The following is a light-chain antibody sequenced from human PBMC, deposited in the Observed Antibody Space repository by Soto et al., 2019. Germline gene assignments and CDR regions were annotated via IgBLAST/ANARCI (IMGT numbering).Light chain of an antibody. J-gene: IGKJ1*01. Sequence: DIQMTQSPSTLSASVGDRVTITCRASQSISSWLAWYQQKPGKAPKLLIYDASSLESGVPSRFSGSGSGTALTLPISSRQPDDVATYYCQQYNSYSWTFGQGTKVEIK. CDR3: QQYNSYSWT. CDR2: DAS. V-gene: IGKV1-5*01. CDR1: QSISSW.